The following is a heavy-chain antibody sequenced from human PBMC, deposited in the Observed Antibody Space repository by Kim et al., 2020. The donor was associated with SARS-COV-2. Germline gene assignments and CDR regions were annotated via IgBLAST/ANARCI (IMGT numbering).Heavy chain of an antibody. CDR3: ARLHYYGSGSYFAY. D-gene: IGHD3-10*01. Sequence: GGSLRLSCAASGFIVSSNYMSWVRQAPGKGLEWVSVIYSGGNTHYADSVKGRFTISRDNSRNTLYLQMNSLRAEDTAVYYCARLHYYGSGSYFAYWGQGSLVTVSS. CDR1: GFIVSSNY. CDR2: IYSGGNT. J-gene: IGHJ4*02. V-gene: IGHV3-53*01.